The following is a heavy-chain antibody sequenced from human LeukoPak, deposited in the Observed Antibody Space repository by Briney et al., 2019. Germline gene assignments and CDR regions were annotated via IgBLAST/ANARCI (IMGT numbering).Heavy chain of an antibody. Sequence: ASVKVSCKASGYTFTSYGISWVRQAPGQGLEWMGWISAYNGNTNYAQKFQGRVTMTTDTSTGTAYMELRSLRSDDMAVYYCARDLTAVAGNWYFDLWGRGTLVTVSS. CDR3: ARDLTAVAGNWYFDL. CDR2: ISAYNGNT. CDR1: GYTFTSYG. V-gene: IGHV1-18*03. D-gene: IGHD6-19*01. J-gene: IGHJ2*01.